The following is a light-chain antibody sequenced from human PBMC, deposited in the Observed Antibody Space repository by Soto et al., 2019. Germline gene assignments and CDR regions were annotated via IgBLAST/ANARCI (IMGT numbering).Light chain of an antibody. J-gene: IGLJ3*02. CDR3: SSYAASNNFYFV. Sequence: QSVLTQPPSASGSPGHSVTISCTGTSSDVGGYNYVSWYQQYPGRAPKLMIYEVTKRPSGVPDRISGSKSGNTASLTVSVLQAEDEADYYCSSYAASNNFYFVFGGGTKVTVL. V-gene: IGLV2-8*01. CDR1: SSDVGGYNY. CDR2: EVT.